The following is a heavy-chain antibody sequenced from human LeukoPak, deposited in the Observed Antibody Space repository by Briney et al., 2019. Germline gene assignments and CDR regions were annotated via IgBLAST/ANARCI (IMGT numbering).Heavy chain of an antibody. Sequence: PGGSLRLSCAASGFTFSYYGMSWVRQAPGKGLEWVANIKQDGSEKYYVDSVKGRFTISRDNAKNSLYLQMNSLRAEDTAVYYCARGGSSDIVVVVAATDTVTPDYWGQGTLVTVSS. V-gene: IGHV3-7*01. J-gene: IGHJ4*02. CDR2: IKQDGSEK. CDR3: ARGGSSDIVVVVAATDTVTPDY. CDR1: GFTFSYYG. D-gene: IGHD2-15*01.